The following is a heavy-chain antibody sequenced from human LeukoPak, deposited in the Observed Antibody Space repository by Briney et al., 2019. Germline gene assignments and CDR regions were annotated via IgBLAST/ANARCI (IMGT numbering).Heavy chain of an antibody. Sequence: PGGSLRLSCAASGFTFSSYSMNSVRQAPGKGLEWVSYISSSSSYIYYADSVKGRFTISRDNAKNSLYLQMNSLRAEDTAVYYCARMERSAWREPPDYWGQGTLVTVSS. D-gene: IGHD1-14*01. J-gene: IGHJ4*02. CDR1: GFTFSSYS. CDR3: ARMERSAWREPPDY. CDR2: ISSSSSYI. V-gene: IGHV3-21*01.